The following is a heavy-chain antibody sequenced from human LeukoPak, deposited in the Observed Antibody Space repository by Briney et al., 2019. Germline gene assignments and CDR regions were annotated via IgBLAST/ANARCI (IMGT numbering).Heavy chain of an antibody. CDR3: ARERLTTSAFDI. J-gene: IGHJ3*02. V-gene: IGHV4-39*07. Sequence: SETLSLTCTVSGGSISSSSYYWGWIRQPPGKGLEWIGSIYYSGSTNYNPSLKSRVTISGDTSKNQFSLKLSSVTAADTAVYYCARERLTTSAFDIWGQGTMVTVSS. D-gene: IGHD5-12*01. CDR2: IYYSGST. CDR1: GGSISSSSYY.